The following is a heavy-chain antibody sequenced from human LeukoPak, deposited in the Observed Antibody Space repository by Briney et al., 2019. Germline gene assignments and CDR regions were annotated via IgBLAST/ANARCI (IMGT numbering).Heavy chain of an antibody. CDR3: ARDRAAAPGYYYYYMDV. V-gene: IGHV4-59*01. D-gene: IGHD6-13*01. J-gene: IGHJ6*03. Sequence: SETLSLTCTVSGGSISSYYWTWIRQPPGKGLEWIGYFYYSGSTNYNPSLKSRVTISVDTSKSQFSLKLTSVTAADTAVYYCARDRAAAPGYYYYYMDVWGKGTTVTVSS. CDR2: FYYSGST. CDR1: GGSISSYY.